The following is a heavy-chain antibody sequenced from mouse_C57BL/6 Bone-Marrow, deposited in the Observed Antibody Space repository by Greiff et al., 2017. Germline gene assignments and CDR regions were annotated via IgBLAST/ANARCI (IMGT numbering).Heavy chain of an antibody. CDR2: IDPANGNT. V-gene: IGHV14-3*01. CDR3: ARSHYYGSSHWYFDV. J-gene: IGHJ1*03. CDR1: GFNIKNTY. Sequence: VQLQQPVAELVRPGASVKLSCTASGFNIKNTYMHWVKQRPEQGLEWIGRIDPANGNTKYAPKFQGKATITADTSSNTAYLQLSSLTSEDTAIYYCARSHYYGSSHWYFDVWGTGTTVTVSS. D-gene: IGHD1-1*01.